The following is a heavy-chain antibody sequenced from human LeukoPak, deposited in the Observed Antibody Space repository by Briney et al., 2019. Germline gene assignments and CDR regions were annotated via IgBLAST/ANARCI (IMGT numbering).Heavy chain of an antibody. CDR1: GGSISGYY. J-gene: IGHJ4*02. D-gene: IGHD1-7*01. CDR2: ISYSGST. Sequence: SGTLSLTCTVSGGSISGYYWSWIRQPPGKGLEWIAYISYSGSTNYNPSLKSRVTISVDTSKNQFSLNLSSVTAADTAVYYCVRHSSGTTYDYWGQGIQVTVSS. V-gene: IGHV4-59*08. CDR3: VRHSSGTTYDY.